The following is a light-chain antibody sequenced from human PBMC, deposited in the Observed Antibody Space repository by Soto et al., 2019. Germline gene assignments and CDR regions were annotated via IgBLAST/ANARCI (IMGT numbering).Light chain of an antibody. CDR2: GVS. V-gene: IGKV3-20*01. J-gene: IGKJ1*01. Sequence: EIVMTQSPATLSVSPGERATLSCRASQSVSSNLAWYQHKPGQAPGLLIYGVSNRATGIPERFSGSGSGTDFTLTIGRLEPEDFAVYFCQQYGSSPRTFGQGTKV. CDR1: QSVSSN. CDR3: QQYGSSPRT.